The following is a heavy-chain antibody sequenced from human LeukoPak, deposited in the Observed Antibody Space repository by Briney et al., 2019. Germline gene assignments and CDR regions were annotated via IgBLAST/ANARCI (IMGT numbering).Heavy chain of an antibody. J-gene: IGHJ5*02. Sequence: SETLSLTCTVSGGSISSGGYYWSWIRQHPGKGLEWIGYIYYSGSTYYNPSLKSRVTISVDTSKNQFSLKLSSVTAADTAVYYCARDRLMAGTPTNWFDPWGQGTLVTVSS. D-gene: IGHD6-19*01. V-gene: IGHV4-31*03. CDR3: ARDRLMAGTPTNWFDP. CDR2: IYYSGST. CDR1: GGSISSGGYY.